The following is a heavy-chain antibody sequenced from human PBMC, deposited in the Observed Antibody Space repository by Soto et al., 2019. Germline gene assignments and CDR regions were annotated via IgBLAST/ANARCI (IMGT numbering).Heavy chain of an antibody. CDR3: ARAPARGIQLWFPHYYYGMDV. D-gene: IGHD5-18*01. Sequence: SETLSLTCAVYGGSFSGYYWSWIRQPPGKGLEWIGEINHSGSTNYNPSLKSRVTISVDTPKNQFSLKLSSVTAADTAVYYCARAPARGIQLWFPHYYYGMDVWGQGTTVTVSS. CDR1: GGSFSGYY. CDR2: INHSGST. V-gene: IGHV4-34*01. J-gene: IGHJ6*02.